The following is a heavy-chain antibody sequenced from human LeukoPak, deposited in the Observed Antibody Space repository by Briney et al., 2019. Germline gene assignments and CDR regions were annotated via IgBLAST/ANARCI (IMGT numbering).Heavy chain of an antibody. CDR3: SRRPKYDILTTARTWGGDDF. V-gene: IGHV3-33*08. J-gene: IGHJ4*02. D-gene: IGHD3-9*01. CDR2: IWIDGSKK. Sequence: GGSLRLSCAAFGFPFRTYSMHWVRHAPGKGLGRVAVIWIDGSKKFYADSVKGRFTISRDNSMVKVFPQMRSLRAEDKAVDYYSRRPKYDILTTARTWGGDDFWGQGTLVTVSS. CDR1: GFPFRTYS.